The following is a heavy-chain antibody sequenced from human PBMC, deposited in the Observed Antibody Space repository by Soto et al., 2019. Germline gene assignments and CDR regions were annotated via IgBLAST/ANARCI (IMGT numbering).Heavy chain of an antibody. V-gene: IGHV3-48*02. D-gene: IGHD3-22*01. CDR2: ISSSSSTI. Sequence: GGSLRLSCAASGFTFSSYSMNWVRQAPGKGLEWVSYISSSSSTIYYADSVKGRFTISRDNAKNSLYLQMNSLRDEDTAVYYCARDAYYDSSGPNWFDPWGQGTLVTVSS. CDR1: GFTFSSYS. CDR3: ARDAYYDSSGPNWFDP. J-gene: IGHJ5*02.